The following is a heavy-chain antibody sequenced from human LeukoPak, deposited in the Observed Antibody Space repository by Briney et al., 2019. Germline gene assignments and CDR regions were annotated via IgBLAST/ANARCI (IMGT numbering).Heavy chain of an antibody. Sequence: GSLRLSCAASGFTFGNSWVHWVRQAPGKGLVWVSLINADGSTTTYADSVKGRFTISRDNARNTLSLQMNSPTIEDTAVYYCVIVVEPPDSDGFDVWGQGTMITVSS. CDR2: INADGSTT. D-gene: IGHD1-14*01. CDR3: VIVVEPPDSDGFDV. J-gene: IGHJ3*01. CDR1: GFTFGNSW. V-gene: IGHV3-74*01.